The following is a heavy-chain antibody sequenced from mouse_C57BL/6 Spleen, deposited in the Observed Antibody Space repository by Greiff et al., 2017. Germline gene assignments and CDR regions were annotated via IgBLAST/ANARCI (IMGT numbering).Heavy chain of an antibody. CDR1: GYTFPSSG. V-gene: IGHV1-81*01. CDR2: IYPSSGNT. J-gene: IGHJ1*03. D-gene: IGHD1-1*01. Sequence: QVTLKESGAELARPGASVKLSCKASGYTFPSSGIRWVKQRTGQGLEWIGEIYPSSGNTNYNEKFKGKATLTADKSSGTASMELRILTTEDSAVYFCAREWVTTVVSRYVDVWGTGTLVTVSS. CDR3: AREWVTTVVSRYVDV.